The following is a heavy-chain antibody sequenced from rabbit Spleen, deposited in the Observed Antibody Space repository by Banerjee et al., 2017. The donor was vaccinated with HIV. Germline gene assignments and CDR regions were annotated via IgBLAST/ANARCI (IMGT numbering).Heavy chain of an antibody. CDR3: ARDLTAIIGWNFGW. CDR2: INVVTGKS. CDR1: GLHFSEKAV. V-gene: IGHV1S45*01. D-gene: IGHD4-1*01. J-gene: IGHJ4*01. Sequence: QEQLVESGGGLVKPGASLTLTCKASGLHFSEKAVMCLVCKAPGKGLTWIACINVVTGKSVYASWAKGRFTFSRTSSTTVTLQMTSLTAADTATYFCARDLTAIIGWNFGWWGPGTLFTVS.